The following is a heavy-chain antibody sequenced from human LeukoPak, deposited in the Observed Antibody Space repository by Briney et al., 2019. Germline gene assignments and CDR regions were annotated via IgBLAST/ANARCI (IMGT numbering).Heavy chain of an antibody. J-gene: IGHJ3*02. CDR2: INPNSGGT. V-gene: IGHV1-2*02. CDR1: GYTITGYY. D-gene: IGHD6-13*01. CDR3: ARSRAEVAAAVDAFDI. Sequence: ASVKVSCKASGYTITGYYMHWVRQAPGQGLEWTGWINPNSGGTNYAQKFQGRVTMTRDTSISTAYMELSRLRSEDTAVYYCARSRAEVAAAVDAFDIWGQGTMVTVSS.